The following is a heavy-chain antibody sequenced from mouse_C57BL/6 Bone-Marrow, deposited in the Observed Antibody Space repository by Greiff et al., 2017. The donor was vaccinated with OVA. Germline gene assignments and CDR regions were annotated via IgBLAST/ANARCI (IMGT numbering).Heavy chain of an antibody. CDR1: GYTFTDYY. V-gene: IGHV1-76*01. CDR2: IYPGSGNT. Sequence: VMLVESGAELVRPGASVKLSCKASGYTFTDYYINWVKQRPGQGLEWIARIYPGSGNTYYNEKFKGKATLTAEKSSSTAYMQLSSLTSEDSAVYFCARSRRAMDYWGQGTSVTVSS. J-gene: IGHJ4*01. CDR3: ARSRRAMDY.